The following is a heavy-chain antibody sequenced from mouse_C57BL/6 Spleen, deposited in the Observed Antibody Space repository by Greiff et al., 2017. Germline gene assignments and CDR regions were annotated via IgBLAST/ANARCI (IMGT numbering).Heavy chain of an antibody. J-gene: IGHJ3*01. CDR1: GYSITSGYY. V-gene: IGHV3-6*01. D-gene: IGHD2-4*01. CDR2: ISYDGSN. Sequence: EVKLMESGPGLVKPSQSLSLTCSVTGYSITSGYYWNWIRQFPGNKLEWMGYISYDGSNNYNPSLKNRISITRDTSKNQFFLKLNSVTTEDTATYYCAGDYDYPWFAYWGQGTLVTVSA. CDR3: AGDYDYPWFAY.